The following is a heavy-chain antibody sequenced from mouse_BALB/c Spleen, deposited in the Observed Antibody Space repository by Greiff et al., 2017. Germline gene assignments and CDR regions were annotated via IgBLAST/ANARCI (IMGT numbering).Heavy chain of an antibody. J-gene: IGHJ4*01. CDR2: IDPANGNT. CDR3: ARSGSYAMDY. Sequence: EVKLQESGAELVKPGASVKLSCTASGFNIKDTYMHWVKQRPEQGLEWIGRIDPANGNTKYDPKFQGKATITADTSSNTAYLQLSSLTSEDTAVYYCARSGSYAMDYWGQGTSVTVSS. CDR1: GFNIKDTY. D-gene: IGHD1-1*01. V-gene: IGHV14-3*02.